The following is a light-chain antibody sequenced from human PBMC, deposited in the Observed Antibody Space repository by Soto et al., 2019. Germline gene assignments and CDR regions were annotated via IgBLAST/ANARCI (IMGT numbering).Light chain of an antibody. CDR3: QQGHDWPLT. V-gene: IGKV3-15*01. Sequence: EIVMTQSPATLSVSPGERATLSCRASQSITSELAWYQQKPGQPPRLLVYGASTRATGVPVRFTGSGSGSEFTLTINGLQSEDFAVYYCQQGHDWPLTFGQGTRLEI. CDR1: QSITSE. CDR2: GAS. J-gene: IGKJ2*01.